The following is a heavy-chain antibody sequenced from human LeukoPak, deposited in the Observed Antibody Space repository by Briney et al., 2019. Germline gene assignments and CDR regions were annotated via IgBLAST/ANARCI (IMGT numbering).Heavy chain of an antibody. CDR3: ARLSAVMVRGEGFDI. CDR2: IWYDGSNK. J-gene: IGHJ3*02. CDR1: GFTFSSYG. D-gene: IGHD3-10*01. Sequence: PGGSLRLSCAASGFTFSSYGMHWVRQAPGKGLEWVAVIWYDGSNKYYADSVKGRFTISRDNSKNTLYLQMSSLRAEDTAVYYCARLSAVMVRGEGFDIWGQGTMVTVSS. V-gene: IGHV3-33*01.